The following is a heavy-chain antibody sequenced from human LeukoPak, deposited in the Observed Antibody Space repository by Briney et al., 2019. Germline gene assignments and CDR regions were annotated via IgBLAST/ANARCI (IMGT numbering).Heavy chain of an antibody. J-gene: IGHJ4*02. CDR1: GFTFSSYS. Sequence: PGGSLRLSCAASGFTFSSYSMNWVRQAPGKGLEWVSSISSSSSYIYYADSVKGRFTISRDNAKNSLYLQMNSLRAEDTAVYYCARNGGLRFLCILYYFDYWGQGTLVTVSS. CDR3: ARNGGLRFLCILYYFDY. D-gene: IGHD3-3*01. V-gene: IGHV3-21*01. CDR2: ISSSSSYI.